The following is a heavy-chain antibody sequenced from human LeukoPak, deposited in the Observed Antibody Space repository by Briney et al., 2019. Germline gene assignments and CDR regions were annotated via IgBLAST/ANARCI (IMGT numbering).Heavy chain of an antibody. J-gene: IGHJ4*02. CDR1: GFTFSSYG. D-gene: IGHD5-18*01. V-gene: IGHV3-30*02. Sequence: GGSLRLSCAASGFTFSSYGMHWVRQAPGKGLEWVAFIRYDGSHKYYADSVKGRFTISRDTSKNTLNLQLNSLTTEDTAVYYCANGEYSYDFDYWGQGTLVTVSS. CDR2: IRYDGSHK. CDR3: ANGEYSYDFDY.